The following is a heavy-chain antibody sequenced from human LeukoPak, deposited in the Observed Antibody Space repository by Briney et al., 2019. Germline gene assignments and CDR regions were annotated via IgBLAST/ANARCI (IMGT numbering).Heavy chain of an antibody. J-gene: IGHJ6*02. V-gene: IGHV4-39*02. Sequence: KPSETLSLTCTVSGGSITSSTYYWGWIRQPPGKWLEWIGTIAHTGSTYYNPSPERRVTISVATSQSHFSLRLSSVTAADTAVYYCASRSQLERRAEWYYGMDVWGPGTAVTVSS. CDR3: ASRSQLERRAEWYYGMDV. CDR1: GGSITSSTYY. D-gene: IGHD1-1*01. CDR2: IAHTGST.